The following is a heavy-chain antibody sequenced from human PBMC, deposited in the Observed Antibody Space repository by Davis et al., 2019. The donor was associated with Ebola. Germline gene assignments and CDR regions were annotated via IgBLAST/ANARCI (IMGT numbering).Heavy chain of an antibody. CDR1: GYTFTSYG. J-gene: IGHJ6*02. D-gene: IGHD3-9*01. CDR2: ISTYNGNT. CDR3: ARDPGDILTGYYLNYDYYGMDV. V-gene: IGHV1-18*01. Sequence: ASVKVSCKASGYTFTSYGISWVRQAPGQGLDWMGWISTYNGNTNSAQKVQGRVAMTTDTSTSTAYMELRSLRSDDTAVYYCARDPGDILTGYYLNYDYYGMDVWGQGTTVTVSS.